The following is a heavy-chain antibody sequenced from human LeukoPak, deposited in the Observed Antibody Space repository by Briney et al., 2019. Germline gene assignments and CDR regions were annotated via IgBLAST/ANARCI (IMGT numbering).Heavy chain of an antibody. CDR2: IYHSGST. CDR1: GGSISSGGYS. V-gene: IGHV4-30-2*01. Sequence: SETLSLTCAVSGGSISSGGYSWSWIRQPPGKGLEWIGYIYHSGSTYYNPSLKSRVTISVDTSKNQFSLKLSSVTAADTAVYYCARLGYDSSGYYWLEDYWGQGTLVTVSS. D-gene: IGHD3-22*01. J-gene: IGHJ4*02. CDR3: ARLGYDSSGYYWLEDY.